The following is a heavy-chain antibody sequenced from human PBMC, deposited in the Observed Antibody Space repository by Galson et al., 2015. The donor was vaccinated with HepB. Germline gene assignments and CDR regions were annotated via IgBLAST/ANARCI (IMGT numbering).Heavy chain of an antibody. CDR3: ARGETKYFFDH. J-gene: IGHJ4*02. CDR1: GDSITNNY. CDR2: IYYKRDS. D-gene: IGHD1-7*01. Sequence: TLSLTCIVSGDSITNNYCSWIRQSPGKGLEWIGYIYYKRDSNYNPSLRGRGTISLDTSKNQCSLRLSSVTAADTAIYYCARGETKYFFDHWGQGTLVTVSS. V-gene: IGHV4-59*01.